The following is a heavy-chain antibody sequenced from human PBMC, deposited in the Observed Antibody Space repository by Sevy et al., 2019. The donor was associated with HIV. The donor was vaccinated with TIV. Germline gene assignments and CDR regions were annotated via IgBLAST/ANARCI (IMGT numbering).Heavy chain of an antibody. D-gene: IGHD6-19*01. CDR2: IWYDGTNK. V-gene: IGHV3-33*01. CDR1: GFSISGYG. Sequence: GGSLRLSCAASGFSISGYGMHWVRQAPGKGLEWVAVIWYDGTNKEYADSVKGRFTISRDNSKNTLYLQMTGLRAEDTAVYYCAREDIRVAGIGYYFHSWGQGTLVTVSS. J-gene: IGHJ4*02. CDR3: AREDIRVAGIGYYFHS.